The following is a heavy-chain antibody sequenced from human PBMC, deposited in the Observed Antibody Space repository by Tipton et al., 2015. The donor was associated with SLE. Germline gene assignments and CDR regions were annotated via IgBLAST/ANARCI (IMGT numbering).Heavy chain of an antibody. CDR3: ARNPNPRYRVRGVMGGFDY. CDR1: GGSISSHY. D-gene: IGHD3-10*01. V-gene: IGHV4-59*11. CDR2: IYYSGST. J-gene: IGHJ4*02. Sequence: TLSLTCTVSGGSISSHYWSWIRQPPGKGLEWIGYIYYSGSTNYNPSLKSRVTISVDTSKNQFSLKLSSVTAADTAVYYCARNPNPRYRVRGVMGGFDYWGQGTPVTVSS.